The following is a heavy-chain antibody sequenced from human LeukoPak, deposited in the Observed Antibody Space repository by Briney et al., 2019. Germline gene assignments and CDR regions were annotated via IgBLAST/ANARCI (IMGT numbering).Heavy chain of an antibody. CDR3: AREGYRRGWHKD. V-gene: IGHV4-59*01. J-gene: IGHJ4*02. CDR2: FYHSGAT. D-gene: IGHD6-19*01. Sequence: SETLSLTCTVSGDSISNNYCSWLRQPPPPGLERIGVFYHSGATNYNPSLKSRITISIDTSKNQFFLKVGSVTPAGTAVYYCAREGYRRGWHKDWGQGTVITVSS. CDR1: GDSISNNY.